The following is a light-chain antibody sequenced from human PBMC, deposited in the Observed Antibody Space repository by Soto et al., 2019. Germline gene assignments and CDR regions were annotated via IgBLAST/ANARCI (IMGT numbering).Light chain of an antibody. J-gene: IGKJ4*01. CDR3: QQSYSTPSLT. Sequence: DIRFSRSSGPLSLSPGERATLSCSASQSVRRSYLAWYQQKPGQAPRLLIYGASIRDTGIPDRFSGSGSGTDFTLTISSLHPADIATYYCQQSYSTPSLTFGGGTKVDIK. V-gene: IGKV3-20*01. CDR2: GAS. CDR1: QSVRRSY.